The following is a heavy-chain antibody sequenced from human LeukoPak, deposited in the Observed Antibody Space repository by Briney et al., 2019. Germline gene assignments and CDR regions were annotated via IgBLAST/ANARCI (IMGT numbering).Heavy chain of an antibody. J-gene: IGHJ4*02. Sequence: GASVKVSCKASGYTFTGYYMHRVRQAPGQGPEWMGWINPNSGGTNYAQKFQGRVTMTRDTSISTAYMELSRLRSDDTAVYYCARGGLLWFGDPTQIFDYWGQGTLVTVSS. CDR3: ARGGLLWFGDPTQIFDY. D-gene: IGHD3-10*01. CDR2: INPNSGGT. CDR1: GYTFTGYY. V-gene: IGHV1-2*02.